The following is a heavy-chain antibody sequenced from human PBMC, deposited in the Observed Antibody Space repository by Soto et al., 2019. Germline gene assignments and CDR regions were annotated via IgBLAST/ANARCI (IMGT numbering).Heavy chain of an antibody. Sequence: GGSLRLSCAASGFTFSNAWMSWVRQAPGKGLEWVGRIKSKTDGGTTEYAAPVKGRFTISRDDSKNTLYLQMNSLKTEDTAVYYCSTIRGSSSGDDYWGQGTLVTVSS. D-gene: IGHD6-13*01. CDR1: GFTFSNAW. V-gene: IGHV3-15*01. CDR3: STIRGSSSGDDY. J-gene: IGHJ4*02. CDR2: IKSKTDGGTT.